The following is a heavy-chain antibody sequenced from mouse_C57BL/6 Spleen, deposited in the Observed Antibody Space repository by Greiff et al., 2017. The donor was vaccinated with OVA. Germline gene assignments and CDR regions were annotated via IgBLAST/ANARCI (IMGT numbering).Heavy chain of an antibody. J-gene: IGHJ4*01. Sequence: EVKLMESGAGLVKPGGSLKLSCAASGFTFSSYAMSWVRQTPEKRLEWVAYISSGGDYIYYADTVKGRFTISRDNARNTLYLQMSSLKSEDTAMYYCTRDGSYAMDYWGQGTSVTVSS. CDR1: GFTFSSYA. D-gene: IGHD1-1*01. CDR2: ISSGGDYI. V-gene: IGHV5-9-1*02. CDR3: TRDGSYAMDY.